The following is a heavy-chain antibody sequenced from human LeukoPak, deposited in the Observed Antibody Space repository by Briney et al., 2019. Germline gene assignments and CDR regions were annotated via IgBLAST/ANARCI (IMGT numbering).Heavy chain of an antibody. CDR2: IKQDGSEK. V-gene: IGHV3-7*05. D-gene: IGHD1-26*01. Sequence: PGGSLRLSCAASGLTFSTYWMSWVRQAPGKGLEWVANIKQDGSEKYYGDSLKGRFTISRDNAKNSLYLQMNSLRVEDTAVYYCARAGRVDYWGQGTLVTVSS. CDR3: ARAGRVDY. J-gene: IGHJ4*02. CDR1: GLTFSTYW.